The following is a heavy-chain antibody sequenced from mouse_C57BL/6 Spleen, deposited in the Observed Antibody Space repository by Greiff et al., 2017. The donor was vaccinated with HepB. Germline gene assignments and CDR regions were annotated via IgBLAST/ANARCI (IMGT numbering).Heavy chain of an antibody. V-gene: IGHV14-4*01. CDR1: GFNIKDDY. CDR2: IDPENGAT. D-gene: IGHD1-1*01. Sequence: VQLQQSGAELVRPGASVKLSCTASGFNIKDDYMHWVKQRPEQGLEWIGWIDPENGATEYASKFQGKATITADTSSNPAYLQLSSLTSEDTAVYYCTTGYGSSPDYWGQGTTLTVSS. CDR3: TTGYGSSPDY. J-gene: IGHJ2*01.